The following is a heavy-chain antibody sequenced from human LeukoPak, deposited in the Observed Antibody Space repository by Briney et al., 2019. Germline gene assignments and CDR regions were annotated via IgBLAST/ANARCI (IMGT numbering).Heavy chain of an antibody. CDR1: GFTFSSHA. D-gene: IGHD4-23*01. J-gene: IGHJ4*02. V-gene: IGHV3-23*01. CDR3: AKDYDYGGVFDY. CDR2: ISGSGGST. Sequence: PGGSLRLSCAASGFTFSSHAMSWVRQAPGMGLEGVSAISGSGGSTYYADSVKGRFTISRDNSENTLYLQMNSLRAEDTAVYYCAKDYDYGGVFDYWGQGTLVTVSS.